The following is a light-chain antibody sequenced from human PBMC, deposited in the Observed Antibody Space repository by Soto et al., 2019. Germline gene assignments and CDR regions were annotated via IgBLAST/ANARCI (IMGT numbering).Light chain of an antibody. J-gene: IGKJ1*01. CDR2: DAS. CDR3: QQYGSSPRT. V-gene: IGKV3-20*01. Sequence: EIVLTQSPGTLSLSPGERATLSCRASQRVSSSYLAWYQQKPGQAPRLLIYDASSRATGIPHRFSGSGSGKDFTLTISRLGPDDFAVYYCQQYGSSPRTFGQGTKVELK. CDR1: QRVSSSY.